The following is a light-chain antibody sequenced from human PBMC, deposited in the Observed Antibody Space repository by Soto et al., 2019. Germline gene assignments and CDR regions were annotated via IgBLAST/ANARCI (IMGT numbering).Light chain of an antibody. CDR3: QQYNNWPPIT. V-gene: IGKV3-15*01. J-gene: IGKJ2*01. CDR1: QSVSGN. CDR2: GAS. Sequence: EIVMTQSPATLSVSPGERATLSCRASQSVSGNLAWYQQKPGQAPRLRIYGASTRTTVIPARFNRSGSGTEFTLTISSVQSEDFAVYYWQQYNNWPPITFGQGTKLDIK.